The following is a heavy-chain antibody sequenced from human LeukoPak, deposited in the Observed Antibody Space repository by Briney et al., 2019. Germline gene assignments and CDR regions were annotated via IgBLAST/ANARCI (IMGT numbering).Heavy chain of an antibody. V-gene: IGHV3-23*01. CDR1: GFTFSSYA. CDR2: ISGSGGST. Sequence: GGSLRLSCAASGFTFSSYAMSWVRQAPGKGLERVSAISGSGGSTYYADSVKGRFTISRDNSKNTLYLQMNSLRAEDTAVYYCAKDAGYSGSFNWFDPWGQGTLVTVSS. CDR3: AKDAGYSGSFNWFDP. D-gene: IGHD1-26*01. J-gene: IGHJ5*02.